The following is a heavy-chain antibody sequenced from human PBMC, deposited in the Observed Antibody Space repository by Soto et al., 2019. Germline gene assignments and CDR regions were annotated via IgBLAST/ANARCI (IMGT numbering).Heavy chain of an antibody. Sequence: QITLKESGPTLVKPTQTLTLTCTCSGFSVSTSGVGVAWIRQSPGKALEWLALIYWDNDKRYSPFLQSRVTITKDISKNQVVLTMTNMDPVDTATYYCAHKGGRGAGMDVWGQGTTVTVSS. J-gene: IGHJ6*02. V-gene: IGHV2-5*02. CDR3: AHKGGRGAGMDV. CDR1: GFSVSTSGVG. D-gene: IGHD2-15*01. CDR2: IYWDNDK.